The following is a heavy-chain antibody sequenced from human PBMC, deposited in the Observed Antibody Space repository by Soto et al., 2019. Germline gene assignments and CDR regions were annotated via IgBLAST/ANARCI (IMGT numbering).Heavy chain of an antibody. CDR2: ISSSSSYI. V-gene: IGHV3-21*01. J-gene: IGHJ1*01. CDR1: GFTFSSYS. CDR3: ARDSYYDSSGPIGIYFQH. Sequence: PGGSLRLSCAASGFTFSSYSMNWVRQAPGKGLEWVSSISSSSSYIYYADSVKGRFTISRDNAKNSLYLQMNSLRAEDTAAYYCARDSYYDSSGPIGIYFQHWGQGTLVTVSS. D-gene: IGHD3-22*01.